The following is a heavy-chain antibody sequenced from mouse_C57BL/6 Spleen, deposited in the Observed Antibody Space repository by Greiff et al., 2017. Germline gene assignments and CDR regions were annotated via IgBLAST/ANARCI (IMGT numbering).Heavy chain of an antibody. J-gene: IGHJ3*01. CDR2: IDPSDSET. CDR3: ARADYYGSSPWCAY. V-gene: IGHV1-52*01. CDR1: GYTFTSYW. D-gene: IGHD1-1*01. Sequence: QVQLQQPGAELVRPGSSVKLSCKASGYTFTSYWMHWVKQRPIQGLEWIGNIDPSDSETHYNQKFKDKATLTVDKSSSTAYMQLSSLTSEDSAVYYCARADYYGSSPWCAYWGQGTLVTVSA.